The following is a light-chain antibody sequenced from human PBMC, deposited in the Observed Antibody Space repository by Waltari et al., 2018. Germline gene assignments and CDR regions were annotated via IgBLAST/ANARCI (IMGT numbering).Light chain of an antibody. Sequence: ELVMTQSPATPSVFPGERATLACSASQSIRSNLAWYPHQPGQAPRLLIYGASTRDGCLPARFSGSGSETEFTRTISSLQSEDGADYFCQQYDNWLGTFGQGTKVEIK. CDR2: GAS. J-gene: IGKJ1*01. CDR3: QQYDNWLGT. CDR1: QSIRSN. V-gene: IGKV3-15*01.